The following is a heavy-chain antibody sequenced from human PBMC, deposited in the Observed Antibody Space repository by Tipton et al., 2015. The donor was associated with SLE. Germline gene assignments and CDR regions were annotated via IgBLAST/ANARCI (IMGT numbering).Heavy chain of an antibody. D-gene: IGHD3-10*01. J-gene: IGHJ6*02. CDR3: ARDGSGSAHYYYYGMDV. CDR2: ISSSSSTI. Sequence: SLRLSCAASGFTFSSYSMNWVRQAPGKGLEWVSYISSSSSTIYYADSVKGRFTISRGNAKNSLYLQMNRLRAEDTAVYYCARDGSGSAHYYYYGMDVWGQGTTVTVSS. CDR1: GFTFSSYS. V-gene: IGHV3-48*01.